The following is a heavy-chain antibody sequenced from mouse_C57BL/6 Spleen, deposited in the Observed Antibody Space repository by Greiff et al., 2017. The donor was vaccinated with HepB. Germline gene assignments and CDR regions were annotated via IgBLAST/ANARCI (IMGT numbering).Heavy chain of an antibody. CDR1: GYSFTGYF. V-gene: IGHV1-20*01. J-gene: IGHJ4*01. CDR3: ARNYGSRNYAMDY. D-gene: IGHD1-1*01. Sequence: EVKVVESGPELVKPGDSVKISCKASGYSFTGYFMNWVMQSHGKSLEWIGRINPYNGDTFYNQKFKGKATLTVDKSSSTAHMELRSLTSEDSAVYYCARNYGSRNYAMDYWGQGTSVTVSS. CDR2: INPYNGDT.